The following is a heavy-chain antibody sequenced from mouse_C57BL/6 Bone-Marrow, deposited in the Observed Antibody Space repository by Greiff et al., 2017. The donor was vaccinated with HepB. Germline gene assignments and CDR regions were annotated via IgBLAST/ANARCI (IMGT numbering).Heavy chain of an antibody. V-gene: IGHV1-81*01. CDR3: ARSSITTVVAPVAY. Sequence: VQLQQSGAELARPGASVKLSCKASGYTFTSYGISWVKQRTGQGLEWIGEIYPRSGNTYYNEKFKGKATLTADKSSSTAYMELRSLTSEDSAVYFCARSSITTVVAPVAYWGQGTLVTVSA. CDR2: IYPRSGNT. CDR1: GYTFTSYG. D-gene: IGHD1-1*01. J-gene: IGHJ3*01.